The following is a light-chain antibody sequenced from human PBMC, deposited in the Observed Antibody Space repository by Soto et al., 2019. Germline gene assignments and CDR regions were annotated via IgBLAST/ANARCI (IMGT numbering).Light chain of an antibody. CDR2: GAS. Sequence: DIVMTQSPATLPVSPGERATLSCRASQSVSSSYLAWYQQKPGQAPRLLIQGASSRATGIPDTFSGSGSGTHFTLTTSSLEPEDFAVYYCQQYGSSPKTFGGGTTVDI. J-gene: IGKJ4*01. CDR3: QQYGSSPKT. V-gene: IGKV3-20*01. CDR1: QSVSSSY.